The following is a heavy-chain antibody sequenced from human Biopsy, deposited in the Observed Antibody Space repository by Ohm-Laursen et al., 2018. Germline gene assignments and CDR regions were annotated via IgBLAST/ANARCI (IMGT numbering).Heavy chain of an antibody. V-gene: IGHV3-33*08. D-gene: IGHD1-26*01. CDR1: GFTLSSYS. Sequence: SLRLSCTASGFTLSSYSMNWVRQAPGKGLEWVSIIWYDGSNEYYADSVKGRFTISRDNSKNTVFLQMSSLRAEDTGVYYCARDPIVGSKADGMDVWGQGTTVTVSS. CDR2: IWYDGSNE. CDR3: ARDPIVGSKADGMDV. J-gene: IGHJ6*02.